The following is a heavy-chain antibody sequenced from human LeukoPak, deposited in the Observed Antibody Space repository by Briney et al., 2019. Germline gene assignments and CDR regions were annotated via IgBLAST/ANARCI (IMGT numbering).Heavy chain of an antibody. D-gene: IGHD1-26*01. CDR2: INHSGST. CDR1: GGSFSGYY. J-gene: IGHJ4*02. CDR3: ARGSGTFDY. V-gene: IGHV4-34*01. Sequence: SETLSLTCAVYGGSFSGYYWSWIRQPPGKGLEWIGEINHSGSTNYNPSLKSRVTISVDTSKNQFSLKLSSVTAADTAVYYCARGSGTFDYWGQGTLATVSS.